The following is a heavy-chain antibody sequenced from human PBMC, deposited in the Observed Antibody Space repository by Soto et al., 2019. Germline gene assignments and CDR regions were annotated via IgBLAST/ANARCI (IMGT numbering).Heavy chain of an antibody. Sequence: SETLSLTCAVYGGSFSGYYWSWIRQPPGKGLEWIGEINHSGSTNYNPSLKSRVTISVDTSKNQFSLKLSSVTAADTAVYYCLGLAAGTKYYDMDVWGQGTTVTVSS. D-gene: IGHD6-13*01. CDR1: GGSFSGYY. CDR3: LGLAAGTKYYDMDV. V-gene: IGHV4-34*03. J-gene: IGHJ6*02. CDR2: INHSGST.